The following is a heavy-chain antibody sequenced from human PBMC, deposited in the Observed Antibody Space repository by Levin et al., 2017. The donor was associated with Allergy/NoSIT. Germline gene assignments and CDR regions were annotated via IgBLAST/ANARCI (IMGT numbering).Heavy chain of an antibody. Sequence: SETLSLTCAVYGGSFSGYYWGWIRQPPGKGLEWIGEINHSGNTNYNPSLKSRVTISVDTSKNQFSLKLSSVTAADTAVYYCARGVKGGIDYYYYGMDVWGQGTTVTVSS. CDR2: INHSGNT. CDR1: GGSFSGYY. CDR3: ARGVKGGIDYYYYGMDV. V-gene: IGHV4-34*01. J-gene: IGHJ6*02. D-gene: IGHD3-16*01.